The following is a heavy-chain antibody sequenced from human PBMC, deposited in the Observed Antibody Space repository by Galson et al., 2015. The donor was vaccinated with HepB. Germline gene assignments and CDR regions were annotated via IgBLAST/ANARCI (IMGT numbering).Heavy chain of an antibody. CDR2: IKTKTDGGTT. CDR3: ATGYWEDV. Sequence: PLRLSCAGSGFTFSDAWMTWVRQGPGKGLEWVARIKTKTDGGTTDYATSVEGRFTISRDDSKNTVYLQMNSLKTDDTALYYCATGYWEDVWGQGTTVTVSS. V-gene: IGHV3-15*05. D-gene: IGHD1-14*01. J-gene: IGHJ6*02. CDR1: GFTFSDAW.